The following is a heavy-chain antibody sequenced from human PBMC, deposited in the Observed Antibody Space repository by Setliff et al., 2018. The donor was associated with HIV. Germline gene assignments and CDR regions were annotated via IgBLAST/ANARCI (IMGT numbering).Heavy chain of an antibody. CDR3: AQLLLPLGAYNYET. V-gene: IGHV2-70*11. J-gene: IGHJ5*02. Sequence: SGPTLVNPTQTLTLTCTFSGFSLTTSGMCVTWIRQPPGRALEWLERIDWDDDKYYSTSLKTRLTISRDTSKNQVVLTMTNVDPVDTATYYCAQLLLPLGAYNYETWGQGMLVTVSS. CDR2: IDWDDDK. CDR1: GFSLTTSGMC. D-gene: IGHD1-1*01.